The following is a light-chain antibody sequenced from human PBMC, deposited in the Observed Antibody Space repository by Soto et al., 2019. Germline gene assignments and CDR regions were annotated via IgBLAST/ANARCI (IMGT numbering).Light chain of an antibody. CDR3: CSFAGNYIYV. V-gene: IGLV1-44*01. CDR2: DVS. CDR1: NSNIGSHT. Sequence: QSVLTQPPSASGTPGQRVTMSCSGGNSNIGSHTVNWYQHLPGTAPKVMIYDVSKRPSGVPDRFSGSKSGNTASLTISGLQSEDEADYYCCSFAGNYIYVFGTGTKVTVL. J-gene: IGLJ1*01.